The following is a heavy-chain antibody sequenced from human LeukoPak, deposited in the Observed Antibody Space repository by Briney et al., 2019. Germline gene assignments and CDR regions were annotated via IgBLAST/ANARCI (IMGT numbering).Heavy chain of an antibody. CDR3: ASDVVVVVAATMGGDSPGY. CDR2: INSDGSSS. CDR1: GFTFSGYW. V-gene: IGHV3-74*01. D-gene: IGHD2-15*01. Sequence: PGGSLRLSCAASGFTFSGYWMHWVRHAPGKGLVWVSRINSDGSSSTYADSVKGRFTISRDNAKNALYLQMNSLRAEDTAVYYCASDVVVVVAATMGGDSPGYWGQGTLVTVSS. J-gene: IGHJ4*02.